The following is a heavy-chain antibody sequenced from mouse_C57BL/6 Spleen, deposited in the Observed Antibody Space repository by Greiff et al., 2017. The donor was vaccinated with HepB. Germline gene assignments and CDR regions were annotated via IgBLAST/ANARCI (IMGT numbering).Heavy chain of an antibody. CDR2: IHPNSGST. D-gene: IGHD3-1*01. Sequence: QVHVKQPGAELVKPGASVKLSCKASGYTFTSYWMHWVKQRPGQGLEWIGMIHPNSGSTNYNEKFKSKATLTVDKSSSTAYMQLSSLTSEDSAVYYCARGLRWYFDVWGTGTTVTVSS. V-gene: IGHV1-64*01. CDR3: ARGLRWYFDV. J-gene: IGHJ1*03. CDR1: GYTFTSYW.